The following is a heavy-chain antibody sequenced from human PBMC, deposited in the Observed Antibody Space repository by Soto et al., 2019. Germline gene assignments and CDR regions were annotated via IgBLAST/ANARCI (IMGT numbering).Heavy chain of an antibody. CDR3: ARSPNSGSGQYYFAMDV. V-gene: IGHV1-2*04. D-gene: IGHD3-10*01. CDR2: INPNSGVT. J-gene: IGHJ6*02. Sequence: ASVKVSCKASGYTFTDYYIHWVRPAPGQGLEWMGWINPNSGVTNYAQKFQGSVTMTRDTSISTAHMELSRLRSDDTAVYYCARSPNSGSGQYYFAMDVWGQGTTVTVSS. CDR1: GYTFTDYY.